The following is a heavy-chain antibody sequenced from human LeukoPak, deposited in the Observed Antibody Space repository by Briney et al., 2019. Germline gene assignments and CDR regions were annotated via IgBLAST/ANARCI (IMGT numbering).Heavy chain of an antibody. D-gene: IGHD4-17*01. V-gene: IGHV1-69*06. Sequence: SVKVSCKASGGTFSSYAISWVRQAPGQGLEWMGGIIPIFGTANYAQKFQGRVTITADKSTSTAYMELSSLRSEDTAVYYCAEHDYGDLNAFDIWGQGTMVTVSS. CDR3: AEHDYGDLNAFDI. CDR2: IIPIFGTA. J-gene: IGHJ3*02. CDR1: GGTFSSYA.